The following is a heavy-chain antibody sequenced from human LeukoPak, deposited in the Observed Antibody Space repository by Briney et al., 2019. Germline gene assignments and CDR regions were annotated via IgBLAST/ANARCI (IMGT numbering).Heavy chain of an antibody. CDR1: GYTFTSYD. Sequence: ASVKVSCKASGYTFTSYDINWVRQATGQGLEWMGWMNPNSGNTGYARKFQGRVTITRNTSISTAYMELSSLRSEDTAVYYCARGPSRWSGYYYFDYWGQGTLVTVSS. V-gene: IGHV1-8*03. J-gene: IGHJ4*02. CDR2: MNPNSGNT. CDR3: ARGPSRWSGYYYFDY. D-gene: IGHD3-3*01.